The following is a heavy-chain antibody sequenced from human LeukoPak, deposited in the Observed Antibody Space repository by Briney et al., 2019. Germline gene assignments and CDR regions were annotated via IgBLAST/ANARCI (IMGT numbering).Heavy chain of an antibody. CDR1: GGSINSYY. J-gene: IGHJ4*02. CDR2: ISYSGST. V-gene: IGHV4-59*01. D-gene: IGHD6-6*01. CDR3: ARDGCGSSSCLDY. Sequence: PSETLSLTCTVSGGSINSYYWSWIRQPPGKGLEWIGYISYSGSTNYNPSLKSRVTISVDTSKNQFSLKLSSVTAADTAVYYCARDGCGSSSCLDYWGQGTLVTVSS.